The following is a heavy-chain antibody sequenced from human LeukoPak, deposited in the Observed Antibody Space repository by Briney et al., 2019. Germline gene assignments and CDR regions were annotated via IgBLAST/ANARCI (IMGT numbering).Heavy chain of an antibody. Sequence: GGSLRLSCAASGFTFSSYAMSWVRQAPGKGLEWVSAISGSGGSTYYADSVKGRFTISRDNSKNTLYLQMSSLRSEDTAVYYCAKGGSYYYDSSGYYDYWGQGTLVTVSS. CDR3: AKGGSYYYDSSGYYDY. D-gene: IGHD3-22*01. CDR1: GFTFSSYA. CDR2: ISGSGGST. J-gene: IGHJ4*02. V-gene: IGHV3-23*01.